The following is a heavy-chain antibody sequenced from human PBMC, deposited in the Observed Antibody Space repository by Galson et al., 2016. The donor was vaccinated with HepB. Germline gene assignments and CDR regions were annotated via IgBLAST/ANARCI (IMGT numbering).Heavy chain of an antibody. Sequence: DSVKGRFTISRDNSKNTLYLQMNSLRAEDTAVYYCARKELYYYYYGMDVWGQGTTVTVSS. V-gene: IGHV3-30*01. J-gene: IGHJ6*02. D-gene: IGHD1-7*01. CDR3: ARKELYYYYYGMDV.